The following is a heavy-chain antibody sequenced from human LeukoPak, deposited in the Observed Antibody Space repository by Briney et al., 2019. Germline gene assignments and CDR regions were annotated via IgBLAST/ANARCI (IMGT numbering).Heavy chain of an antibody. CDR3: ARTYYYDSSGYYYGY. V-gene: IGHV1-2*02. D-gene: IGHD3-22*01. Sequence: ASVKVSCKASGYTFTGYYVHWERQAPGQGLEWMGWINPNSGGTNYAQKFQGRITMTRDTSISTAYMELSRLRSDDTAVYYCARTYYYDSSGYYYGYWGQGTLVTVSS. CDR1: GYTFTGYY. CDR2: INPNSGGT. J-gene: IGHJ4*02.